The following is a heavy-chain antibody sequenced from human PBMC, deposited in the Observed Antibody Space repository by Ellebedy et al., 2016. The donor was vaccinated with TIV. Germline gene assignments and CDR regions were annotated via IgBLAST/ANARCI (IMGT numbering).Heavy chain of an antibody. V-gene: IGHV4-34*01. J-gene: IGHJ5*02. CDR1: GGSFSGYY. CDR3: ARHEWFGELLDHINWFDP. D-gene: IGHD3-10*01. CDR2: INHSGST. Sequence: SETLSLTXAVYGGSFSGYYWSWIRQPPGKGLEWIGEINHSGSTNYNPSLKSRVTISVDTSKNQFSLKLSSVTAADTAVYYCARHEWFGELLDHINWFDPWGQGTLVTVSS.